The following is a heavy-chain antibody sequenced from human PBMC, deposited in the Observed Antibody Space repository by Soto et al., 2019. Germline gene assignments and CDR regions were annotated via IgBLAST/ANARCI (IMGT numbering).Heavy chain of an antibody. CDR1: GFTFSSYA. J-gene: IGHJ3*02. D-gene: IGHD2-15*01. CDR2: ISGSGGST. V-gene: IGHV3-23*01. Sequence: LRLSCAASGFTFSSYAMSWVRQAPGKGLEWVSAISGSGGSTYYADSVKGRFTISRDNSKNTLYLQMNSLRAEDTAVYYCAKGSVLNIVVVVAATPEGAFDIWGQGTMVTVSS. CDR3: AKGSVLNIVVVVAATPEGAFDI.